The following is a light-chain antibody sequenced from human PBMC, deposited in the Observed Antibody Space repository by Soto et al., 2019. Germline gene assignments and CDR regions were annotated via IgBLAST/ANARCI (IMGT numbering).Light chain of an antibody. Sequence: QSVLTQPPSVSGAPGQRVTISCTGSSSNIGAGYDVHWYQQLPGTAPKLLIYGNSNRPSGVPDRFSGPKSGTSASLAITGLQAEDEADYYCKSYDSSLSALYVFGTGTKVTVL. CDR1: SSNIGAGYD. J-gene: IGLJ1*01. CDR3: KSYDSSLSALYV. V-gene: IGLV1-40*01. CDR2: GNS.